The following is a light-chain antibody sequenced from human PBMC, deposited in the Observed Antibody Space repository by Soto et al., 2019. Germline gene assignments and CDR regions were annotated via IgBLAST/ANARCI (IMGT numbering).Light chain of an antibody. J-gene: IGLJ1*01. Sequence: QSVLTQPASVSGSPGQSITISRTGTSSDVGGYNYVSWYQQHPGKAPKLMIYDVSNRPSGVSNRFSGSKSGNTASLTISGLQAEDEADYYCNSYTSSSTYVFGTGTKLTVL. CDR3: NSYTSSSTYV. CDR1: SSDVGGYNY. V-gene: IGLV2-14*01. CDR2: DVS.